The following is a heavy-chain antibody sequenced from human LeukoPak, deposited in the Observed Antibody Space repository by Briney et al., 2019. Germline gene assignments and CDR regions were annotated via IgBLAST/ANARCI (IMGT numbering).Heavy chain of an antibody. CDR1: GFTFRANW. D-gene: IGHD2-15*01. CDR3: AREGGYCSSGSCFMDV. CDR2: IKQDGSEK. J-gene: IGHJ6*03. V-gene: IGHV3-7*01. Sequence: PGGSLRLSCAASGFTFRANWMTWVHQAQGRGLEWVATIKQDGSEKQYVDSVRGRFTVSRDNAKNSLYLQMNSLRVEDTAVYFCAREGGYCSSGSCFMDVWGKGTTVIVSS.